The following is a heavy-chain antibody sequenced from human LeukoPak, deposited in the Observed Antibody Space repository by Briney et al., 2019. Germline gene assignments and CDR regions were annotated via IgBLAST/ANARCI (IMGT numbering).Heavy chain of an antibody. CDR2: IYYSGNT. CDR1: GASFNSGTYY. D-gene: IGHD6-13*01. V-gene: IGHV4-39*05. J-gene: IGHJ4*02. Sequence: SETPSLTCTVSGASFNSGTYYWGWIRQPPGKGLEWIGTIYYSGNTNYNPSLNSRVTISVDTSKNQFSLKLTSVSAADTAVYYCAMAPCGPYSSTWKSPFDYLGQGTLVIVSS. CDR3: AMAPCGPYSSTWKSPFDY.